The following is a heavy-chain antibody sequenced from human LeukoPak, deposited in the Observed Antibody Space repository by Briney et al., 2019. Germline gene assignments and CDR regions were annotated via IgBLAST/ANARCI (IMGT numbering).Heavy chain of an antibody. Sequence: PGGSLRLSCAASGFTFSSYAMSWVRQAPGKGLEWVSAISGSGGSTYYADSVKGRFTISRDNSKNTLYLQMNSLRAEDTAVYYCAKDLYSGIVGATWDYWGQGTLVTVSS. CDR2: ISGSGGST. V-gene: IGHV3-23*01. CDR1: GFTFSSYA. J-gene: IGHJ4*02. CDR3: AKDLYSGIVGATWDY. D-gene: IGHD1-26*01.